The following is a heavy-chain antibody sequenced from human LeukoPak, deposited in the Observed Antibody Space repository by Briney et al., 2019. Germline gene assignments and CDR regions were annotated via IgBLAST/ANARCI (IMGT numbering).Heavy chain of an antibody. Sequence: GASVKVSCKASGYTFAGYYMHWVRQAPGQGLEWMGWINPNSGGTNYAQKFQGRVTMTRDTSISTAYMELSRLRSDDTAVYYCARDSPYQLLGSLDYWGQGTLVTVSS. V-gene: IGHV1-2*02. J-gene: IGHJ4*02. CDR2: INPNSGGT. CDR1: GYTFAGYY. D-gene: IGHD2-2*01. CDR3: ARDSPYQLLGSLDY.